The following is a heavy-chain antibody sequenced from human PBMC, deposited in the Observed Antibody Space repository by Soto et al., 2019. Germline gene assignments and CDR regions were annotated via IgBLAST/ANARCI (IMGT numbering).Heavy chain of an antibody. CDR1: GGTFTNDP. CDR3: AKARGESPMTQEDFFDF. Sequence: QVQLVQSGAEVKKPGSSVKVSCKTSGGTFTNDPISWVRQAPGQGLEWMGGIIHLFGSANYATQCLGRVTITAEESTTTVYRELTSLTSEDTSMYFCAKARGESPMTQEDFFDFWGQGTLVSVAS. V-gene: IGHV1-69*01. CDR2: IIHLFGSA. J-gene: IGHJ4*02.